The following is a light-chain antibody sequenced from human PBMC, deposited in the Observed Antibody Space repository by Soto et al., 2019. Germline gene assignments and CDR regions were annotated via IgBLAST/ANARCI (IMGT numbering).Light chain of an antibody. V-gene: IGKV1-5*03. CDR2: KAS. CDR1: QSISSW. CDR3: QQYNSYST. J-gene: IGKJ1*01. Sequence: DIQMTQSPSTLSASGGDRVTITCRASQSISSWLAWYQQKPGKAPKLLIYKASSLESGVPSRFSGSGSGTEFTLTISSLQPDDFATSYCQQYNSYSTFGQGTKVDI.